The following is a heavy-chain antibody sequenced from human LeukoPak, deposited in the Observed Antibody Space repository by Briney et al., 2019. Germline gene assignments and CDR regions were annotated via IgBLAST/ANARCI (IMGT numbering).Heavy chain of an antibody. Sequence: ASVKVSCKASGYTFIGYYIHWVRQAPGQGLEWMGWINPNSGDTNYAQKFRGRVTMTRDTSISTTYMELTRVRSDDTAVYYCARVHSVAVAGTFDPWGQGTLVTVSS. J-gene: IGHJ5*02. D-gene: IGHD6-19*01. CDR2: INPNSGDT. CDR1: GYTFIGYY. V-gene: IGHV1-2*02. CDR3: ARVHSVAVAGTFDP.